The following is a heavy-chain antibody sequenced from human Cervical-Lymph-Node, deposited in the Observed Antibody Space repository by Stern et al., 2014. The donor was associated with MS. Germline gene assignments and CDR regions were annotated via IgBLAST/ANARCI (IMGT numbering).Heavy chain of an antibody. Sequence: VHLVESGGGVVQPGRSLRLSCAASGFTFSSYGMHWVRQAPGKGLEWVAVIWYDGSNKYYADSVKGRFTISRDNSKNTLYLQMNSLRAEDTAVYYCARGLGDIVVVPAARDYYYYGMDVWGQGTTVTVSS. CDR1: GFTFSSYG. D-gene: IGHD2-2*01. CDR2: IWYDGSNK. CDR3: ARGLGDIVVVPAARDYYYYGMDV. V-gene: IGHV3-33*01. J-gene: IGHJ6*02.